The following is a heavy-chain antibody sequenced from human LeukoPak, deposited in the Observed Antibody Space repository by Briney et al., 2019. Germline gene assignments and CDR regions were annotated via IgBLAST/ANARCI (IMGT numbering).Heavy chain of an antibody. J-gene: IGHJ2*01. CDR1: GGSISSYY. Sequence: PSETLSLTCTVSGGSISSYYWSWIRQPPGKGLEWIGYIYYSGSTNYNPSLKSRVTMSVDTSKNQFSLKLSSVTAADTAVYYCARARWYFDLWGRGTLVTVSS. CDR3: ARARWYFDL. CDR2: IYYSGST. V-gene: IGHV4-59*12.